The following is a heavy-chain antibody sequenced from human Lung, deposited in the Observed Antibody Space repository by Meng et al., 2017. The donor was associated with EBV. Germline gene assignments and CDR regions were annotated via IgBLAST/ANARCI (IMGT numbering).Heavy chain of an antibody. Sequence: VKKSGESLKISCKGSGYSFTKYWIGWVRQRPGKGLEWMGIIYPVDSDSRYSPSFQGQVTISVDKDISTAYLQWSSLKASDTAMYYCARMLPSRMIFTGVLDYWGQGTPVTVSS. J-gene: IGHJ4*02. CDR3: ARMLPSRMIFTGVLDY. D-gene: IGHD3/OR15-3a*01. V-gene: IGHV5-51*01. CDR2: IYPVDSDS. CDR1: GYSFTKYW.